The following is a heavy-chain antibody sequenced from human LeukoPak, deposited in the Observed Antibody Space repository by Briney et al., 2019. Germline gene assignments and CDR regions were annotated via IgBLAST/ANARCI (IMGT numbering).Heavy chain of an antibody. CDR1: GFTFSSYN. CDR3: ARVEGYCSGGSCSYYYGMDV. D-gene: IGHD2-15*01. Sequence: GGSLRLSCAASGFTFSSYNMNWVRQAPGKGLEWVSSISSSSSYIYYADSVKGRFTISRDNAKNSLYLQMNSLRAEDTAVYYCARVEGYCSGGSCSYYYGMDVWGQGTTVTVSS. CDR2: ISSSSSYI. V-gene: IGHV3-21*01. J-gene: IGHJ6*02.